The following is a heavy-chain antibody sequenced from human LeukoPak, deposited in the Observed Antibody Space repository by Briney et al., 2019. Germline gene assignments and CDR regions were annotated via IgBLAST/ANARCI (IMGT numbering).Heavy chain of an antibody. CDR3: ARDLALTSAFDI. CDR1: GGSISSYY. CDR2: IYYSGST. D-gene: IGHD3-16*01. Sequence: PSETLSLTCTVSGGSISSYYWSWIRQPPGKGLEWIGYIYYSGSTNYNPSLKSRVTISVDTSKNQFSLKLSSVTAADTAVYYCARDLALTSAFDIWSQGTMVTVSS. J-gene: IGHJ3*02. V-gene: IGHV4-59*01.